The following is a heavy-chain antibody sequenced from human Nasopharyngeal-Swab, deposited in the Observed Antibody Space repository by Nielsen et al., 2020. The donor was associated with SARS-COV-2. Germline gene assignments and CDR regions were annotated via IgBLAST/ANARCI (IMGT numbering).Heavy chain of an antibody. Sequence: ASVEVSCKASGYTFTGYYMHWVRQAPGQGLEWMGRINPNSGGTNYVQKFQGRVTMTRDTSISTAYMELSRLRSDDTAVYYCARGPNRGMDVWGQGTTVTVSS. V-gene: IGHV1-2*06. D-gene: IGHD1-14*01. CDR2: INPNSGGT. J-gene: IGHJ6*02. CDR1: GYTFTGYY. CDR3: ARGPNRGMDV.